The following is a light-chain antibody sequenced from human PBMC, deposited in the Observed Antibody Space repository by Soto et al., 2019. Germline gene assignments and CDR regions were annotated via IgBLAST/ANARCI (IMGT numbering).Light chain of an antibody. CDR3: LLSYSGARV. CDR2: DTS. V-gene: IGLV7-46*01. Sequence: QAVVTQEPSLTVSPGGTVTLTCGSSTGAVTSGHYPYWFQQKPGQAPXTLIYDTSNKHSXXXARXXGSLLGGKAALTLSGXXXXXXAEYXCLLSYSGARVFGGGTKLTVL. CDR1: TGAVTSGHY. J-gene: IGLJ3*02.